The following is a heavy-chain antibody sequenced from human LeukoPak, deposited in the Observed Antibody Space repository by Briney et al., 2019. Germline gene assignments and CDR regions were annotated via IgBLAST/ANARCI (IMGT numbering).Heavy chain of an antibody. CDR2: INHSGST. D-gene: IGHD4-17*01. V-gene: IGHV4-34*01. J-gene: IGHJ4*02. Sequence: PSETLSLTCAVYGGSFSGYYWSWIRQPPGKGLEWIGEINHSGSTNYNPSLKSRVTISVDTSKNQSSLKLSSVTAADTAVYYCARGPDYGDYSFDYWGQGTLVTASS. CDR3: ARGPDYGDYSFDY. CDR1: GGSFSGYY.